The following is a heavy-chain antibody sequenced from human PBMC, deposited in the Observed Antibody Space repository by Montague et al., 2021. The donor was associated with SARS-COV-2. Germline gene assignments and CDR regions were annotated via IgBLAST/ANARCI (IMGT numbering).Heavy chain of an antibody. J-gene: IGHJ4*02. CDR2: TYYRSKWYN. D-gene: IGHD2-2*01. CDR3: ARIPVGSKYYFDF. CDR1: GDSVSSNIAT. V-gene: IGHV6-1*01. Sequence: CAISGDSVSSNIATWNWIRQAPSRGLEWLGRTYYRSKWYNDYAEPVKSRITIDPDTSKHQFSLHLNPVTPEDTAVYYCARIPVGSKYYFDFWGQGTLVTVSS.